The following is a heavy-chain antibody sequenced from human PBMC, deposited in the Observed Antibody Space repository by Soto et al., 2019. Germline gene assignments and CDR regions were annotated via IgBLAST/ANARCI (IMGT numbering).Heavy chain of an antibody. CDR3: AKLSDFVVLPAGILDY. V-gene: IGHV3-23*01. CDR1: GFTFSSDG. D-gene: IGHD2-8*01. J-gene: IGHJ4*02. Sequence: EVQLLESGGGLVQPGGSLRLTCAASGFTFSSDGISWIRLSPGKGLEWVSVISGGGDTTYYTPSVKGRFTISRDDFRNTFYLQMNSLRPEDTAIYYCAKLSDFVVLPAGILDYWGPGTLVTVSS. CDR2: ISGGGDTT.